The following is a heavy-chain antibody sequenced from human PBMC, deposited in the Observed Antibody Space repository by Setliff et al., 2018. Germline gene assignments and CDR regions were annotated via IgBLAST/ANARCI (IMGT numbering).Heavy chain of an antibody. CDR2: IIPILGIA. J-gene: IGHJ4*02. CDR1: GGTFSSYT. CDR3: ARYVLGDYRLDY. Sequence: SVKVSCKASGGTFSSYTISWVRQAPGQGLEWMGRIIPILGIANYAQKFQGRVTITADKSTSTAYMELSSLRSEDTAVYYCARYVLGDYRLDYWGQGTLVTVSS. V-gene: IGHV1-69*02. D-gene: IGHD4-17*01.